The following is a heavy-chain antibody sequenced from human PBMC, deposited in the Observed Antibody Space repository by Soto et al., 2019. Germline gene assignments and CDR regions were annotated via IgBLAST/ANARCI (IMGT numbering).Heavy chain of an antibody. V-gene: IGHV4-59*01. Sequence: SETLSLTCTVAGGSISSYYWSWIRQPPGKGLEWIGYIHYSGSTNYNPSLKSRVTISVDTSKNQFSLKLSSVTAADTAVYYCARVGYSYGNSPMFDYWGQGTLVTVSS. CDR1: GGSISSYY. J-gene: IGHJ4*02. CDR2: IHYSGST. D-gene: IGHD5-18*01. CDR3: ARVGYSYGNSPMFDY.